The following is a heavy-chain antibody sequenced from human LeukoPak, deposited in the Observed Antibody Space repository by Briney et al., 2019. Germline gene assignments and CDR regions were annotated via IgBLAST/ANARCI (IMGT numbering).Heavy chain of an antibody. J-gene: IGHJ3*02. CDR2: FDPEDDET. V-gene: IGHV1-24*01. CDR3: ATYSPLSRATTVIVIWAAFDI. D-gene: IGHD3-22*01. Sequence: ASVKVSCTVSGYTLTELSMHWVRQAPGKGLEWMGNFDPEDDETIYAQRFQGRVTMTEDTSTDTAYMELTSLRSEDTAVYYCATYSPLSRATTVIVIWAAFDIWGQGTMVTVSS. CDR1: GYTLTELS.